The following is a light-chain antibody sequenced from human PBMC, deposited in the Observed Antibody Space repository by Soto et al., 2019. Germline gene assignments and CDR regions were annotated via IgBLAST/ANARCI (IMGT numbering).Light chain of an antibody. CDR2: AAS. V-gene: IGKV1-6*01. CDR1: QGIGND. CDR3: LRLYKFPWT. Sequence: AIPLTQSPSSLSASVGDRVTISCRASQGIGNDLAWYQQKPGQAPRLLIFAASNLQSGGPSRFSGSGSGTDFTLTLSRLQPEDFATYYCLRLYKFPWTFGKGTKVEIK. J-gene: IGKJ1*01.